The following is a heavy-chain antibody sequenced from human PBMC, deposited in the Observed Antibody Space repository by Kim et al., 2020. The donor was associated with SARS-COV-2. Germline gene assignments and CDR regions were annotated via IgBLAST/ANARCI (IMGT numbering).Heavy chain of an antibody. CDR2: IYYSGST. Sequence: SETLSLTCTVSGGSISSSSYYWGWIRQPPGKGLEWIGSIYYSGSTYYNPSLKSRVTISVDTSKNQFSLKLSSVTAADTAVYYCARGDCGGSCYLTGGWFDPWGQGTLVTVSS. J-gene: IGHJ5*02. D-gene: IGHD2-15*01. CDR1: GGSISSSSYY. CDR3: ARGDCGGSCYLTGGWFDP. V-gene: IGHV4-39*01.